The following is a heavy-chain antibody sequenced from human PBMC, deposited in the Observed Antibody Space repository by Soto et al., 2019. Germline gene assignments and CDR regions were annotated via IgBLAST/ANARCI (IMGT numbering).Heavy chain of an antibody. J-gene: IGHJ1*01. D-gene: IGHD6-13*01. CDR2: IIPILGIA. V-gene: IGHV1-69*08. CDR3: ARDRVGAGGRGSSSGPMREYFQQ. Sequence: QVQLVQSGAEVKKPGSSVKVSCKASGGTFSSYTISWVRQAPGQGLEWMGRIIPILGIANYAQKFQGRVTITADKSTSTAYMELSSVRSEGTAVYYCARDRVGAGGRGSSSGPMREYFQQWGQGTLVTVSS. CDR1: GGTFSSYT.